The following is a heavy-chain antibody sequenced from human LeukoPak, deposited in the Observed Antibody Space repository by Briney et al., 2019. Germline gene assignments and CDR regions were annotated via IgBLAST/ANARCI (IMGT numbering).Heavy chain of an antibody. V-gene: IGHV4-39*07. J-gene: IGHJ4*02. CDR3: ARGGRYSSFDY. CDR1: GGSISSSSYY. CDR2: IYYSGST. Sequence: PSETLSLTCTVSGGSISSSSYYWGWIRQPPGKGLEWIGSIYYSGSTYYNPSLKSRVTISVDTSKNQFSLKLSSVTAADTAVYYCARGGRYSSFDYWGQGTLVTVSS. D-gene: IGHD3-16*01.